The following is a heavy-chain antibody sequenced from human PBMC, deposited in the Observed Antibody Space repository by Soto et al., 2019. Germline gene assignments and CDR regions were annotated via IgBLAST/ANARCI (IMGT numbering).Heavy chain of an antibody. J-gene: IGHJ6*03. V-gene: IGHV3-9*01. CDR2: ISWNSGSI. D-gene: IGHD2-2*01. Sequence: EVQLVESGGGLVQPGRSLRHSCAASGFTFDDYAMHWVRQAPGKGLEWFSCISWNSGSIGYADSVKGRFAISIANAMSSLSMQLNSMRGEDTALYYCAKLGCSRTTCALYDYMDVWGKGTTVNVSS. CDR3: AKLGCSRTTCALYDYMDV. CDR1: GFTFDDYA.